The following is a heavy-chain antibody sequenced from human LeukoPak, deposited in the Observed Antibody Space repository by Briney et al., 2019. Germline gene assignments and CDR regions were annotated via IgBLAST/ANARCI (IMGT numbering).Heavy chain of an antibody. CDR1: GFTFSSYW. D-gene: IGHD5-18*01. CDR2: INSDESYT. V-gene: IGHV3-74*01. Sequence: GGSLRLSCAASGFTFSSYWMHWVRQAPGKGLVWVSRINSDESYTSYADSVKGRFTISRDNAKNTLYLQMNNLRVEDTAVYYCAREGFGYSYGFWGQGTLVTVSS. J-gene: IGHJ4*02. CDR3: AREGFGYSYGF.